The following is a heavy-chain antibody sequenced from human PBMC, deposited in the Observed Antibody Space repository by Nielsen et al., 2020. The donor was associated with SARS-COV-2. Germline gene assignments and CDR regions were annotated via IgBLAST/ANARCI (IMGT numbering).Heavy chain of an antibody. CDR2: VSDSGST. Sequence: ESLKISCVASGFTFRNAWMTWVRQAPGKGLEWIGYVSDSGSTNYNPSLKSRVSISLDTSKNHYSLNLDSVTAADTAVYYCARAYCSGGNCYFGYFEFWGQGILVTVSS. D-gene: IGHD2-15*01. V-gene: IGHV4-59*01. CDR3: ARAYCSGGNCYFGYFEF. J-gene: IGHJ4*02. CDR1: GFTFRNAW.